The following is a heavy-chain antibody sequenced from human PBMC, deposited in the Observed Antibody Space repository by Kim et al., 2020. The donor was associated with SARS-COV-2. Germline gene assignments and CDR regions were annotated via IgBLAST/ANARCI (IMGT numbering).Heavy chain of an antibody. Sequence: ASVKVSCKASGYTFTSYYMHWVRQAPGQGLEWMGIINPSGGSTSYAQKFQGRVTMTRDTSTSTVYMELSSLRSEDTAVYYCAKSSVPVTTPYYYYGMDVWGQGTTVTVSS. CDR3: AKSSVPVTTPYYYYGMDV. J-gene: IGHJ6*02. CDR2: INPSGGST. V-gene: IGHV1-46*01. D-gene: IGHD4-17*01. CDR1: GYTFTSYY.